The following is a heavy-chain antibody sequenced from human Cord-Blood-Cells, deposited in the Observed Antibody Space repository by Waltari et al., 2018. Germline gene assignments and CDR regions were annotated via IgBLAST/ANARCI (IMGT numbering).Heavy chain of an antibody. Sequence: QVQLVQSGAEVKKPGASVKVSCKASGYTFTSYAMHWVRQAPGQRLEWMGWINAGNGNTKYSQKFQGRVTITRDTSASTAHMEMSSLRSEDTAVYYCARDGQLDYWGQGTLVTVSS. J-gene: IGHJ4*02. CDR2: INAGNGNT. V-gene: IGHV1-3*01. CDR3: ARDGQLDY. CDR1: GYTFTSYA.